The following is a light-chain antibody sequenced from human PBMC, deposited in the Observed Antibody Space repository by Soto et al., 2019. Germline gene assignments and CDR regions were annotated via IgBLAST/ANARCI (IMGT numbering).Light chain of an antibody. Sequence: QSVLTQPASVSGSPGQSITISCTGTSSDVGGYNYVSWYQLHPGKAPKLIIYEVSNRPSGVSNRFSGSKSGNTASLTISGLQAEDEADYYCCSYAGSTTWVFGGGTQLTVL. V-gene: IGLV2-14*01. J-gene: IGLJ3*02. CDR3: CSYAGSTTWV. CDR1: SSDVGGYNY. CDR2: EVS.